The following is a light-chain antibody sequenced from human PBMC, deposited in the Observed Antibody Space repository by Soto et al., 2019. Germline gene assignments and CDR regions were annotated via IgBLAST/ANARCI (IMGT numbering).Light chain of an antibody. CDR2: GAS. Sequence: EIVLTQSPGTLSLSPGERATLSCRASQSVSSSYLAWYQQKPGQAPRLLIYGASSRDTGIPDRFSGSGSGTYFTLTISRLEPEDFAVYYCQQYGSSPPVTFGKGTKLEIK. CDR3: QQYGSSPPVT. V-gene: IGKV3-20*01. J-gene: IGKJ2*01. CDR1: QSVSSSY.